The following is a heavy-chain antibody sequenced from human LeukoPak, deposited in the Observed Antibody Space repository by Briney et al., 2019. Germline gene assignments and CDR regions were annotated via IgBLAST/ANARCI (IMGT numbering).Heavy chain of an antibody. J-gene: IGHJ4*02. CDR1: GFTFSSFV. CDR3: ARATLEGYYDT. V-gene: IGHV3-64*01. CDR2: ITSNGGNT. Sequence: GGSLRLSCAASGFTFSSFVLHWVRRAPGKGLEYVSAITSNGGNTYYANSVKGRFTISRDNSKNTLYLQMGGLRAEDMALYYCARATLEGYYDTWGQGTLVTVSS. D-gene: IGHD3-22*01.